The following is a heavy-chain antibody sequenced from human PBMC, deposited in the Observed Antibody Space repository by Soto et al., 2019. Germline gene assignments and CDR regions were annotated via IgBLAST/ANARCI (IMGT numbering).Heavy chain of an antibody. J-gene: IGHJ5*02. CDR1: GGSISSYY. D-gene: IGHD3-3*01. V-gene: IGHV4-4*07. Sequence: SETLSLTCTVSGGSISSYYWSWIRQPAGKGLEWIGRIYTSGSTNYNPSLKSRVTMSVDTSKNNFSLRLTSVTAADTAVYYCARVTIFEYWFDPWGQGILVTVS. CDR2: IYTSGST. CDR3: ARVTIFEYWFDP.